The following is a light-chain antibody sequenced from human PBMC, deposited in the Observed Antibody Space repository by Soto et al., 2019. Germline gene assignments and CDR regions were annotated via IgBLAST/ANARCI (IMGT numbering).Light chain of an antibody. V-gene: IGLV2-14*01. CDR1: SDVGAYRY. CDR2: DVS. J-gene: IGLJ2*01. Sequence: QSVLTQPASVSGSPGQSITISCTGSDVGAYRYVSWYQQHPGKAPRLMIYDVSNRPSGVADRFSGSKSGNTASPTLHGLQPEDEAYFFCRSYTGGNARVVFGGGTKLTVL. CDR3: RSYTGGNARVV.